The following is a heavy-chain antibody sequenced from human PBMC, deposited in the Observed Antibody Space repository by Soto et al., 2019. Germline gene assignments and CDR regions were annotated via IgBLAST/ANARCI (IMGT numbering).Heavy chain of an antibody. D-gene: IGHD6-13*01. Sequence: QVQLQESGPGLVKPSETLSLTCTVSGGSISSYYWSWIRQPPGKGLEWIGYIYYSGSTNYNPSLKRRITISVDTSTSQYSLKLGSVPAADTAVYYGGRAGSRWSYYYGMDVWGQGTTVTVSS. CDR1: GGSISSYY. V-gene: IGHV4-59*01. CDR2: IYYSGST. J-gene: IGHJ6*02. CDR3: GRAGSRWSYYYGMDV.